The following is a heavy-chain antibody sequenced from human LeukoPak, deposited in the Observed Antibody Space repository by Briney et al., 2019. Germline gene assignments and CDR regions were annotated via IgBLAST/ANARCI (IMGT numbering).Heavy chain of an antibody. CDR1: GGSISSYY. CDR3: AREKRPRNGFDP. Sequence: SDTLSLTCTVSGGSISSYYWSWIRQPPGKGLEWIGYIYYSGSTNFNPSLKSRVTISVDTSKNQFSLKLSSVTAADTAVYYCAREKRPRNGFDPWGQGTLVTVSS. J-gene: IGHJ5*02. V-gene: IGHV4-59*01. CDR2: IYYSGST.